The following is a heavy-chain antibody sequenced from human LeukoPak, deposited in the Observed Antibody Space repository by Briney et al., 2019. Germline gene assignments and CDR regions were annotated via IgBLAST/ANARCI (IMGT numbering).Heavy chain of an antibody. J-gene: IGHJ3*01. CDR2: IYPDDSDT. CDR1: GYKFNAYW. D-gene: IGHD3-22*01. V-gene: IGHV5-51*01. Sequence: PGESLKISCKGSGYKFNAYWIAWVRQMPGKGLEWMGIIYPDDSDTRYSPSFQGQVTISADKSVGIAYLQWSSLKASDTAMYYCARPNITSYYDSRGYDAFDVWGQGTMVIVSS. CDR3: ARPNITSYYDSRGYDAFDV.